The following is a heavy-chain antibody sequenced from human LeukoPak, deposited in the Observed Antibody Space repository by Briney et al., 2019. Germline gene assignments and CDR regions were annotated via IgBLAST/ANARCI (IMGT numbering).Heavy chain of an antibody. CDR1: GFTFSSYA. CDR3: AKVGVSGWYYFDY. D-gene: IGHD6-19*01. V-gene: IGHV3-23*01. Sequence: GGSLRLSCAASGFTFSSYAMSWVRQAPGKGLEWVSAISGGDGGTYYADSVKGRFTISRDNSKNTLYLQMNSLRAEDTAVYYCAKVGVSGWYYFDYWGQGTLVTVSS. J-gene: IGHJ4*02. CDR2: ISGGDGGT.